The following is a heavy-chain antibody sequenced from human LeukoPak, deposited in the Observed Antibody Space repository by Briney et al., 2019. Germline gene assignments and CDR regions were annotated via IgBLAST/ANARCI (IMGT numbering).Heavy chain of an antibody. V-gene: IGHV3-23*01. D-gene: IGHD6-19*01. J-gene: IGHJ4*02. CDR3: ARDTGYTAIAVD. Sequence: QPGGSLRLSCAASGFTFSTYAMSWVRQAPGKGLEWVSAISGSGGSTYYADSVKGRFTISRDNPKNTLYLHMNSLRADDTAVYYCARDTGYTAIAVDWGQGTLVTVSS. CDR2: ISGSGGST. CDR1: GFTFSTYA.